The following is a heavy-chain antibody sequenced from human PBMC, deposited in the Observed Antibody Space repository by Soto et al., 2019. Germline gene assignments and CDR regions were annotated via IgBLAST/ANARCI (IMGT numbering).Heavy chain of an antibody. J-gene: IGHJ6*04. V-gene: IGHV3-30-3*01. Sequence: QVQLVESGGGVVQPGRSLRLSCAASGFTFSSYAMHWVRQAPGKGLEWVAVISYDGSNKYYADSVKGRFTISRDNSKNTLYLQMNSLRAEDTAVYYCARDLANWSYGMDVWGKGTTVTVSS. CDR1: GFTFSSYA. CDR2: ISYDGSNK. CDR3: ARDLANWSYGMDV.